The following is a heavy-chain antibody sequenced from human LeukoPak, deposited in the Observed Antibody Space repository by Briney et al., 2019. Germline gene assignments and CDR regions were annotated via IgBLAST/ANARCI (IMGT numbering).Heavy chain of an antibody. CDR2: INHSGST. D-gene: IGHD3-10*01. CDR1: GGSFSGYY. CDR3: ARGGAMVRGVLYYYGMDV. Sequence: SETLSLTCAVYGGSFSGYYWSWIRQPPGKGLEWIGEINHSGSTNYNPSLKSRVTISVDTSKNQFSLKLSSVTAADTAVYYCARGGAMVRGVLYYYGMDVWGKGITVTVSS. J-gene: IGHJ6*04. V-gene: IGHV4-34*01.